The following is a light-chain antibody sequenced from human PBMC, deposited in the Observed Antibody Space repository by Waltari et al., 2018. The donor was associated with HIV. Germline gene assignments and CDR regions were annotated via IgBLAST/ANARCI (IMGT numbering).Light chain of an antibody. J-gene: IGKJ4*01. V-gene: IGKV3-15*01. CDR1: QSVSSN. CDR3: QQYNNWPLT. CDR2: GAS. Sequence: ETAMTKSPVTLSVSRRERATLSCRASQSVSSNLAWYQQKPGQAPRLLLYGASTRASGVPPRFSGRGSGTEFTLTISSLQSEDFAVYYCQQYNNWPLTFGGGTKVEIK.